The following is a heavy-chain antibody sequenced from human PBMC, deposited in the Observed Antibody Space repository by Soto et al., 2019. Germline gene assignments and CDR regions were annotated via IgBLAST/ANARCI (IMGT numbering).Heavy chain of an antibody. J-gene: IGHJ4*02. Sequence: QITLKESGPPLVRPAQTLTLTCAFSGFSLITTHMGVAWIRQPPGKALEWLALIYWDDDKRYSPSLKNRLAISKDTSRNRVVLTITNMNPEDTGTYFCAHAGDYDLLSFDHWGPGTLVTVSS. V-gene: IGHV2-5*02. CDR2: IYWDDDK. CDR1: GFSLITTHMG. D-gene: IGHD4-17*01. CDR3: AHAGDYDLLSFDH.